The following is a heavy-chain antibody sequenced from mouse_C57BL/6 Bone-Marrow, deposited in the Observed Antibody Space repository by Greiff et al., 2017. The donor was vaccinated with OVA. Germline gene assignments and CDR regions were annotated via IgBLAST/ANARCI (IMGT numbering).Heavy chain of an antibody. J-gene: IGHJ1*03. CDR1: GFTFSGYY. D-gene: IGHD2-4*01. Sequence: EVQLVESGGGLVQPGGSLKLSCAASGFTFSGYYMYWVRQTPEKRLEWVAYISNGGGSTYYPDTVKGRFTISRDNAKNTLYLQMSRLKSEDTAMYYCARRSDDYDGYWYFDVWGTGTTVTVSS. CDR3: ARRSDDYDGYWYFDV. CDR2: ISNGGGST. V-gene: IGHV5-12*01.